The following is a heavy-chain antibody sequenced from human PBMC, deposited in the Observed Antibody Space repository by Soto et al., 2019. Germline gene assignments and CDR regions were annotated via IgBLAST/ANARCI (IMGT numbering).Heavy chain of an antibody. Sequence: EVQLVESGGGLVQPGGSLRLSCAASGFTFSFYWMSWFRQAPGKGLEWVANIKEDGSEKYYVESVEGRFTNSRDNAKNSLYLQINSLRAEETAVYYCARARGAAYCFDYWGQGTLVTVSS. J-gene: IGHJ4*02. CDR3: ARARGAAYCFDY. CDR1: GFTFSFYW. CDR2: IKEDGSEK. D-gene: IGHD2-15*01. V-gene: IGHV3-7*04.